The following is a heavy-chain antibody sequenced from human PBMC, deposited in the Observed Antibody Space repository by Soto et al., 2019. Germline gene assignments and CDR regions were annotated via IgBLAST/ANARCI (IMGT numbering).Heavy chain of an antibody. Sequence: GGSLRLSCAASGFTFSSYGMHWVRQVPGMGLEWVAVISYDGSNKYYADSVKGRFTIPRDNSKNTLYRQMDSLRAEDTAVYYGAKEGAAMVYGMDVWGQGTTVTVSS. V-gene: IGHV3-30*18. CDR3: AKEGAAMVYGMDV. D-gene: IGHD5-18*01. CDR1: GFTFSSYG. CDR2: ISYDGSNK. J-gene: IGHJ6*02.